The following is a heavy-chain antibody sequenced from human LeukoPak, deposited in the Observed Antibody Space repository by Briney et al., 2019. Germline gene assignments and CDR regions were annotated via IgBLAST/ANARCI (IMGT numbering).Heavy chain of an antibody. D-gene: IGHD2-2*01. CDR1: GYTFTSYD. V-gene: IGHV1-8*01. J-gene: IGHJ6*03. Sequence: ASVKVPCKASGYTFTSYDINWVRQATGQGLEWMGWMNPNSGNTGYAQKFQGRVTMTRNTSISTAYMELSSLRSEDTAVYYCAGTGFCSTSCYYYYYYYMDVWGKGTTVTVSS. CDR3: AGTGFCSTSCYYYYYYYMDV. CDR2: MNPNSGNT.